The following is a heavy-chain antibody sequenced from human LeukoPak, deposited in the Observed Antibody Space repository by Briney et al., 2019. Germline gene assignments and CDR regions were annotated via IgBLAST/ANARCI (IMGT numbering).Heavy chain of an antibody. V-gene: IGHV1-2*02. D-gene: IGHD4-11*01. Sequence: ASVKVSCKASGYTFTGYYMHWVRQAPGQGLEWMGWINPNSGGTNYAQKFQGRVTMTRDTSISTAYMELSGLRSDDTAVYYCARVPMATVTSGLERRDYWGQGTLVTVSS. CDR1: GYTFTGYY. J-gene: IGHJ4*02. CDR2: INPNSGGT. CDR3: ARVPMATVTSGLERRDY.